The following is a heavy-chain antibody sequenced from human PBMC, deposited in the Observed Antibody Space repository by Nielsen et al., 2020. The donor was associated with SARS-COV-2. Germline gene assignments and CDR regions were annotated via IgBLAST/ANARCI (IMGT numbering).Heavy chain of an antibody. CDR3: ARWRTYGNGWDF. J-gene: IGHJ4*02. V-gene: IGHV1-18*01. D-gene: IGHD6-19*01. Sequence: ASVKVSCKASGYNFSNFGLSWVRQAPGRGLEWIGWISGFNGNTNYLQKFKGRVTMTTHSSTGTVYMELRSLRADDTAIYYCARWRTYGNGWDFWGQGTLVTVSS. CDR2: ISGFNGNT. CDR1: GYNFSNFG.